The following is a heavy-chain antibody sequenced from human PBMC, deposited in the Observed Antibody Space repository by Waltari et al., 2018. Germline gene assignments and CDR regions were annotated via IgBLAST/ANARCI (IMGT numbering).Heavy chain of an antibody. CDR2: ISSSSSTI. D-gene: IGHD3-22*01. V-gene: IGHV3-48*04. CDR1: GFPFSSYS. J-gene: IGHJ4*02. CDR3: ARVRYDSSGYPLDC. Sequence: EVQLVESGGGLVQPGGSLRLSCAASGFPFSSYSMNWVRQAPGKGLEWVSYISSSSSTIYYADSVKGRFTISRDNAKNSLYLQMNSLRAEDTAVYYCARVRYDSSGYPLDCWGQGTLVTVSS.